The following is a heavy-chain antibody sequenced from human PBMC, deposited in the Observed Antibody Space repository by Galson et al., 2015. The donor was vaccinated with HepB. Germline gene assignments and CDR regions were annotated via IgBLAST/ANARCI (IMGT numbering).Heavy chain of an antibody. CDR1: GLTFSSYA. CDR3: ADKDLFDY. V-gene: IGHV3-23*01. D-gene: IGHD3/OR15-3a*01. J-gene: IGHJ4*02. Sequence: SLRLSCAASGLTFSSYAMSWVRQAPGKGLEWVSAISASGGGTYYADSVKGRFTISRDNSKNTLYLQMNSLRAEDTAVYYCADKDLFDYWGQGTLVTVSS. CDR2: ISASGGGT.